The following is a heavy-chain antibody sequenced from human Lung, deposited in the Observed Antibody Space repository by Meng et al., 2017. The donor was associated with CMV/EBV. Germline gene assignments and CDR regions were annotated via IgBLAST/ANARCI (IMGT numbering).Heavy chain of an antibody. CDR1: GGSISISTW. D-gene: IGHD6-19*01. CDR3: ARDPYATGWAG. J-gene: IGHJ4*02. Sequence: QMQRQGSGPGLVKPSGTLSPTCAVSGGSISISTWWSWVCQPPGKGLEWIGEIYHSGGTNYNPSLRGRVTISLDKSKNQFSLTLRSVTAADTAVYYCARDPYATGWAGWGQGTLVTVSS. V-gene: IGHV4-4*02. CDR2: IYHSGGT.